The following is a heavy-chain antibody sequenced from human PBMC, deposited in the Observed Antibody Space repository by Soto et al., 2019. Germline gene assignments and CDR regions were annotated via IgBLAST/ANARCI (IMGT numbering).Heavy chain of an antibody. J-gene: IGHJ6*02. Sequence: GGSLRLSCAASGFTVSSNYMSWVRQAPGKELEWVSVIYSGGSTYYADSVKGRFTISRDNSKNTLYLQMNSLRAEDTAVYYCARDREMTRGMDVWGQGTTVTVSS. V-gene: IGHV3-66*01. CDR1: GFTVSSNY. CDR2: IYSGGST. CDR3: ARDREMTRGMDV.